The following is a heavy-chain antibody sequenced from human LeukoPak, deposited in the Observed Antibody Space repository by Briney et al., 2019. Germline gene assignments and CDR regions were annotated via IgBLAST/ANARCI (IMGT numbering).Heavy chain of an antibody. D-gene: IGHD6-6*01. V-gene: IGHV1-18*01. J-gene: IGHJ4*02. CDR1: GYTFTSYG. CDR3: ARDGSRGIAARPGFDY. Sequence: GASVKVSCKASGYTFTSYGISWVRQAPGQGLEWMGWISAYNGNTNYAQKLQGRVTMTTDTSTSTAYMELRSLRSDDTAVYYCARDGSRGIAARPGFDYWGQGTLVTVSS. CDR2: ISAYNGNT.